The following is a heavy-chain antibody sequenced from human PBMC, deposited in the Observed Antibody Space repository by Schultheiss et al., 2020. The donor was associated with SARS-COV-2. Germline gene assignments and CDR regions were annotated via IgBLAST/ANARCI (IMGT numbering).Heavy chain of an antibody. CDR2: ISSSGSTI. D-gene: IGHD4-17*01. CDR1: GFTFSSYA. Sequence: GESLKISCAASGFTFSSYAMSWIRQAPGKGLEWVSYISSSGSTIYYADSVKGRFTISRDNAKNSLYLQMNSLRAEDTAVYYCARDLGSVTTRWGQGTLVTVSS. CDR3: ARDLGSVTTR. V-gene: IGHV3-48*04. J-gene: IGHJ4*02.